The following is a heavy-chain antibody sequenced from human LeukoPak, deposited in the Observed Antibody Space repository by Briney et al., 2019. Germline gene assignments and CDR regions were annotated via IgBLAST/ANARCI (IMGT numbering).Heavy chain of an antibody. V-gene: IGHV4-30-2*01. CDR2: IYHSGST. CDR3: ARAPGIAGVYYFDY. D-gene: IGHD3-10*01. Sequence: SDTLSLTCSVSGGSISSGGYYWSWIRQPPGKGLEWIGYIYHSGSTYYNPSLKSRVTISVDRSKNQFSLKLSSVTAADTAVYYCARAPGIAGVYYFDYWGQGTLVTVSS. J-gene: IGHJ4*02. CDR1: GGSISSGGYY.